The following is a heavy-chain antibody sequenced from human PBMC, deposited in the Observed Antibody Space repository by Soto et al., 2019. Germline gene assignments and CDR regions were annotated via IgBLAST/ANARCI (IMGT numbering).Heavy chain of an antibody. CDR3: ARVAVDVLSELFDI. V-gene: IGHV4-30-2*01. D-gene: IGHD1-7*01. J-gene: IGHJ3*02. CDR1: GGSISDGGHS. Sequence: QVQLQESGPGLVKPSQTLSLTCVVSGGSISDGGHSWSWIRQPPGGGLEWVGYIYHSGRTFFTPSLQRRATISIDKSKNLFSLNLTSVTAADTAVYYCARVAVDVLSELFDIWGQGTRVTVSS. CDR2: IYHSGRT.